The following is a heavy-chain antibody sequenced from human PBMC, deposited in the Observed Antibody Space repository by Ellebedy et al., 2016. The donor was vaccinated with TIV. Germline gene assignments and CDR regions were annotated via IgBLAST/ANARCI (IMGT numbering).Heavy chain of an antibody. CDR1: GGTFSSYA. CDR2: IIPIFGTA. J-gene: IGHJ4*02. Sequence: SVKVSXXASGGTFSSYAISWVRQAPGQGLEWMGGIIPIFGTANYAQKFQGRVTITADESTSTAYMELSSLRSEDTAVYYCARATVVTPLGYFDYWGQGTLVTVSS. D-gene: IGHD4-23*01. CDR3: ARATVVTPLGYFDY. V-gene: IGHV1-69*13.